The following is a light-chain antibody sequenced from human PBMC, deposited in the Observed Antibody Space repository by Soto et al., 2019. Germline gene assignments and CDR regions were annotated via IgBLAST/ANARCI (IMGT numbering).Light chain of an antibody. V-gene: IGKV1-5*03. CDR2: KAS. CDR3: QQFNTSPWT. Sequence: DIQMTQSPSPLSASVGDRVTITCRASQSISSWLAWYQQKPGKAPKLLIYKASSLESGVPSRFSGSGSGTEFTLTISSLQPDDFATYYCQQFNTSPWTLGQGTKVDIK. CDR1: QSISSW. J-gene: IGKJ1*01.